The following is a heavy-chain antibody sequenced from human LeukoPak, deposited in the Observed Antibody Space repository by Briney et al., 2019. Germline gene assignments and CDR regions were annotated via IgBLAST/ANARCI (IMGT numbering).Heavy chain of an antibody. CDR2: ISWNSGSI. CDR1: GFTFDDYA. V-gene: IGHV3-9*01. CDR3: AKARCYDSSGYYYLDAFDI. J-gene: IGHJ3*02. Sequence: GRSLRLSCAASGFTFDDYAMHWVRQAPGKGLEWVSGISWNSGSIGYADSVKGRFTISRDNAKNSLYLQMNSLRAEDTALYYCAKARCYDSSGYYYLDAFDIWGQGTMVTVSS. D-gene: IGHD3-22*01.